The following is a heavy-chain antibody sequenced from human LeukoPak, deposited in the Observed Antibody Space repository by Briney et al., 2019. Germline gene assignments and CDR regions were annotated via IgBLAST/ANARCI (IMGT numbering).Heavy chain of an antibody. D-gene: IGHD2-2*01. CDR3: ARGWGSTSSNYFDP. CDR2: IYGSGTT. J-gene: IGHJ5*02. CDR1: GVSITSGNFY. V-gene: IGHV4-61*02. Sequence: SETLSLTCIVSGVSITSGNFYWSWIRQPAGKGLEWIGRIYGSGTTNYSPSLRSRVTISKDASKNQFSLKLNSVTAADTAVYYCARGWGSTSSNYFDPWGQGTLVIVSS.